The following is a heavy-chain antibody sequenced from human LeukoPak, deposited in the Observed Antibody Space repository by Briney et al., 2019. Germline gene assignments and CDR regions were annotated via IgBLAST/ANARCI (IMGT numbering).Heavy chain of an antibody. Sequence: GRSLRLSCAASGFTFSSYGMHWVRQAPGKGLEWVAVISYDGSNKYYADSVKGRFTISRDNSKNTLYLQMNSLRAEDTAVYYCAKSLGSYFDWLLCGMDFWGQGTTVTVSS. CDR3: AKSLGSYFDWLLCGMDF. J-gene: IGHJ6*02. D-gene: IGHD3-9*01. CDR2: ISYDGSNK. CDR1: GFTFSSYG. V-gene: IGHV3-30*18.